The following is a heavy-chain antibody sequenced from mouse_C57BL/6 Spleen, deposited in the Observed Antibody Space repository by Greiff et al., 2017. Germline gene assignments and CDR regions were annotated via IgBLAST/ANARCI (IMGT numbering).Heavy chain of an antibody. V-gene: IGHV1-85*01. Sequence: VQLQQSGPELVKPGASVKLSCKASGYTFTSYDINWVKQRPGQGLEWLGWIYPRDGSTKYNEKFKGKATLTVDTSSSTAYMELHSRTSEDSAVYFWARSFITTVVRGFDVWGTGTTVTVSS. CDR1: GYTFTSYD. D-gene: IGHD1-1*01. CDR2: IYPRDGST. J-gene: IGHJ1*03. CDR3: ARSFITTVVRGFDV.